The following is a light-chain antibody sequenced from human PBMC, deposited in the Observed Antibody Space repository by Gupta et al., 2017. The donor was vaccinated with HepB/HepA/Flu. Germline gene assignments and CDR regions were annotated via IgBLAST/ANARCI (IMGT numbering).Light chain of an antibody. CDR3: SSYSDTSTIAV. Sequence: QSALTPPASVSGSPGPSITISCTGTSSDVGGYRYVSWYRQHPGQPPQLMIFDVSNRPSGISNRFSGSKSGNTASLTISGLQAEDEADYYCSSYSDTSTIAVFGGGTTLTVL. J-gene: IGLJ2*01. CDR1: SSDVGGYRY. CDR2: DVS. V-gene: IGLV2-14*03.